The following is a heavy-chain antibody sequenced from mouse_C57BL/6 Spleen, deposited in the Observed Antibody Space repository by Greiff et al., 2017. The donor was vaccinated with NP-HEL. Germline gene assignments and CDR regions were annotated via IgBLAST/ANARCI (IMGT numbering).Heavy chain of an antibody. CDR3: ARNYGSSYEGGTVAWFAY. D-gene: IGHD1-1*01. Sequence: QVHVKQSGAELARPGASVKLSCKASGYTFPSYGISWVKQRTGQGLEWIGEIYPRSGNTYYNEKFKGKATLTADKSSSTAYMELRSLTSEDSAVYFCARNYGSSYEGGTVAWFAYWGQGTLVTVSA. CDR1: GYTFPSYG. CDR2: IYPRSGNT. V-gene: IGHV1-81*01. J-gene: IGHJ3*01.